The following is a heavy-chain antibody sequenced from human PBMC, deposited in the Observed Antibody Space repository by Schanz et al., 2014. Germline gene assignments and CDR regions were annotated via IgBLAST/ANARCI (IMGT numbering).Heavy chain of an antibody. CDR3: ARGRARQLVHWFDP. D-gene: IGHD6-13*01. V-gene: IGHV3-21*01. Sequence: VQLVESGGGVVQPGGSLRLSCAASGFIFRTYGMHWVRQAPGKGLEWVSSLSGGSSYIFYADSVKGRFTISRDNARYSLYLEMNSLRAEDTAVYYCARGRARQLVHWFDPWGQGTLVTVSS. J-gene: IGHJ5*02. CDR2: LSGGSSYI. CDR1: GFIFRTYG.